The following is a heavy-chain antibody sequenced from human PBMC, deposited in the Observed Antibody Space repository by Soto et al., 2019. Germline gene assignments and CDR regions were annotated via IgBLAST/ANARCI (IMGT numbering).Heavy chain of an antibody. V-gene: IGHV3-7*01. Sequence: EVQLVESGGGLVQPGGSLRLSCAASGFTCSSYWMSWVRQAPGKGLEWVANIKQDGSEKYYVASVKGRFTISRDNAKNSLYLQMNCLRAEDTAVYYCARGGWELSPDAYCFDYWGQGTLVTVSS. CDR1: GFTCSSYW. CDR3: ARGGWELSPDAYCFDY. J-gene: IGHJ4*02. CDR2: IKQDGSEK. D-gene: IGHD1-26*01.